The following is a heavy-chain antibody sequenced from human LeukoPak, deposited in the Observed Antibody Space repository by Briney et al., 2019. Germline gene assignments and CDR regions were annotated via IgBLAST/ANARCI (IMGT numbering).Heavy chain of an antibody. V-gene: IGHV3-30*02. CDR1: GSTFSSYG. CDR2: IRYDGINK. CDR3: ARDVVVGATYDAFDI. J-gene: IGHJ3*02. Sequence: GGSLRLSCAASGSTFSSYGMHWVRQAPGKGLEWVAFIRYDGINKYYADSVKGRFTISRDNSKNSLYLQMNSLRAEDTAVYYCARDVVVGATYDAFDIWGQGTMVTVSS. D-gene: IGHD1-26*01.